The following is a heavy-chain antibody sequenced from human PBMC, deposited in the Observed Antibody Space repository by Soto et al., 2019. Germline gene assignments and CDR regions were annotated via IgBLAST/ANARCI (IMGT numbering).Heavy chain of an antibody. Sequence: SVKVSCKASGNTFTSYDINWVRQATGHGLEWMGWINPNSGNIGYAQKFQGRVTMTRDTAIRTAYMEVSRLRSDDTAVYYCARGRASGSYYLLDYWGQGTLVTVSS. CDR3: ARGRASGSYYLLDY. CDR1: GNTFTSYD. J-gene: IGHJ4*02. CDR2: INPNSGNI. D-gene: IGHD3-10*01. V-gene: IGHV1-8*01.